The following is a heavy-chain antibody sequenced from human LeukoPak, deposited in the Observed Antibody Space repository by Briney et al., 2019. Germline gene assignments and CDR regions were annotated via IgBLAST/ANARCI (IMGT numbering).Heavy chain of an antibody. CDR1: GGSISSGGYS. V-gene: IGHV4-30-2*01. Sequence: PSETLSLTCAVSGGSISSGGYSWSWIRQPPGKGLEWIGYIYHSGSTYYNPSLKSRVTISVDRSKNQFSLKLSSVTAADTAVYYCARVSSGSGGNWFDPWGQGTLVTVSS. CDR3: ARVSSGSGGNWFDP. CDR2: IYHSGST. J-gene: IGHJ5*02. D-gene: IGHD3-10*01.